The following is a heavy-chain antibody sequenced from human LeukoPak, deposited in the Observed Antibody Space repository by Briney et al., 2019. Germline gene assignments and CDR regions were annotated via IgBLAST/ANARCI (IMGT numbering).Heavy chain of an antibody. CDR3: ARLSSGSLGLFDY. D-gene: IGHD1-26*01. Sequence: SETLSLTCTVSGSSISSSSYYWGWIRQPPGKGLEWIGSIYYSGSTYYNPSLKSRVTISVDTSKNQFSLKLSSVTAADTAVYYCARLSSGSLGLFDYWGQGTLVTVSS. J-gene: IGHJ4*02. CDR1: GSSISSSSYY. V-gene: IGHV4-39*01. CDR2: IYYSGST.